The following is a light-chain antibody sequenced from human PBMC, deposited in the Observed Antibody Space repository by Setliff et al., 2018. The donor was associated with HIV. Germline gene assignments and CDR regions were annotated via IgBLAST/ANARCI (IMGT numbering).Light chain of an antibody. J-gene: IGKJ1*01. CDR2: DAS. CDR1: QAVNNK. CDR3: LQYYDGPRT. V-gene: IGKV3-15*01. Sequence: VVTQSPDTLYVSPGETVTLSCTTSQAVNNKVAWYLHRPGQGPKLLIYDASFRAADVPARFSGSGSGTGYTLAIASLQSDDFGIYYCLQYYDGPRTFGQGTKV.